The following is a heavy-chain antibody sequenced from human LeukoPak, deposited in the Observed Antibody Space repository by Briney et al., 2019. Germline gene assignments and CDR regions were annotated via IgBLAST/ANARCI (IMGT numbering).Heavy chain of an antibody. J-gene: IGHJ4*02. CDR3: ARPMVEFCGGDCYTEKYFFDY. CDR2: ISSGSSYI. CDR1: VFSFSSYS. D-gene: IGHD2-21*01. V-gene: IGHV3-21*03. Sequence: GGSLRLSCAASVFSFSSYSMNWVRQAPGKGLEWVSSISSGSSYIYYADSVKGRFTISRDNAMNSLYLQMDSLRAEDTAVYYCARPMVEFCGGDCYTEKYFFDYWGQGSLVTVSS.